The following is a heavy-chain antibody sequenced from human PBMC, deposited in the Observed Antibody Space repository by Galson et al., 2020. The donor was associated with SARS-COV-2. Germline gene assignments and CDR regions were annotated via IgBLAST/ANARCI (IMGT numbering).Heavy chain of an antibody. D-gene: IGHD6-13*01. V-gene: IGHV4-61*02. CDR2: IYTSGST. J-gene: IGHJ6*03. CDR3: ARDRIAAASYYYYYMDV. Sequence: SETLSLTCTVSGGSISSGSYYWSWIRQPAGKGLEWIGRIYTSGSTNYNPSLKSRVTISVDTSKNQFSLKLSSVTAADTAVYYCARDRIAAASYYYYYMDVWGKGTTVTISS. CDR1: GGSISSGSYY.